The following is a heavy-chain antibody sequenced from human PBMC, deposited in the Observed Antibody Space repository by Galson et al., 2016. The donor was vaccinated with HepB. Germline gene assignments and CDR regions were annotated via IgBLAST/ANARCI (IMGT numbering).Heavy chain of an antibody. CDR1: GFTFSNNA. Sequence: SLRLSCAGSGFTFSNNAMHWFRQAPGKGPEXVAAISFDGNQKTYADSVKGRITISRDNSKSALYLQINRLRTDDTGVYYCARDSTAMVGRMNFYGLDVWGQGTTVTVSS. CDR2: ISFDGNQK. J-gene: IGHJ6*02. V-gene: IGHV3-30-3*01. CDR3: ARDSTAMVGRMNFYGLDV. D-gene: IGHD5-18*01.